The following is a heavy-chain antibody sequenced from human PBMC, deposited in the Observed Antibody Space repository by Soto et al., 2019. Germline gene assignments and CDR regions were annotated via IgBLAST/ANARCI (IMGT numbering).Heavy chain of an antibody. J-gene: IGHJ4*02. D-gene: IGHD3-22*01. CDR3: AIDHYYDSTGYYDY. CDR2: IYYSGST. Sequence: SETLSLTCTVSGGSISSYFWSWIRLPPGKGLEWIGYIYYSGSTKYNPSLKSRVTMSVDTSKNQFSLKLSSVSAADTAVYYCAIDHYYDSTGYYDYWGQGTMVIVSS. CDR1: GGSISSYF. V-gene: IGHV4-59*01.